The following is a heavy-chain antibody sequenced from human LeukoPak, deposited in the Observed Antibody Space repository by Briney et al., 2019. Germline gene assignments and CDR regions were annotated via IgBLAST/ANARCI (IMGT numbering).Heavy chain of an antibody. D-gene: IGHD3-16*01. CDR3: ARETSQKGAHYMDV. Sequence: SETLSLTCTVSGGSINHYYWSWIRQPPGKGLEWIGNIYYSGSTSYNPSLKSRVTISVDTSKKQFSLKLRSVTAADTAVYYCARETSQKGAHYMDVWGKGTTVTISS. V-gene: IGHV4-59*01. J-gene: IGHJ6*03. CDR2: IYYSGST. CDR1: GGSINHYY.